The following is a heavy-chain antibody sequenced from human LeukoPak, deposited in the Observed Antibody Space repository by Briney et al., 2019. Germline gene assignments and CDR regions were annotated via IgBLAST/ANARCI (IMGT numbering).Heavy chain of an antibody. V-gene: IGHV3-73*01. CDR1: GFTFSGSA. CDR2: IRSKANSYAT. D-gene: IGHD3-10*01. Sequence: GGSLRLSCAASGFTFSGSAMHWVRQASGKGLEWVARIRSKANSYATAYAASVTGRFTISRDDSKNTAFLQMNSLKTEDTAVYYCTRPRFGDYYYMDVWGKGTTVTISS. J-gene: IGHJ6*03. CDR3: TRPRFGDYYYMDV.